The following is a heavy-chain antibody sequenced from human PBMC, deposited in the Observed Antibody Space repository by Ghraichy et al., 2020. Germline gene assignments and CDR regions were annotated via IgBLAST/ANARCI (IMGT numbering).Heavy chain of an antibody. V-gene: IGHV3-11*06. D-gene: IGHD5-12*01. CDR1: GFTFSDYY. Sequence: LSLTCAASGFTFSDYYMTWIRQAPGKGLEWVSYIFSGGSYTNYADSVKGRFTISREDSKNSLHLQMNSLRDEDTGVYFCAREIAPSGIRKRAFDLWGQGTRLTVSS. CDR3: AREIAPSGIRKRAFDL. CDR2: IFSGGSYT. J-gene: IGHJ4*02.